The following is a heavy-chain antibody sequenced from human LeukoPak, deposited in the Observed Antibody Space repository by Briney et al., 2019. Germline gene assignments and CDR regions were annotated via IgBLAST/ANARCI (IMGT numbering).Heavy chain of an antibody. V-gene: IGHV1-8*01. CDR1: GYTFTSYD. J-gene: IGHJ3*02. CDR2: MNPNSGNT. Sequence: ASVKVSCKASGYTFTSYDINWVRQATGQGLEWMGWMNPNSGNTGYAQKFQGRVTMTRNTSISTAYMELSSLRSEDTAVYYCANLGGGYSYGFAHAFDIWGQGTMVTVSS. CDR3: ANLGGGYSYGFAHAFDI. D-gene: IGHD5-18*01.